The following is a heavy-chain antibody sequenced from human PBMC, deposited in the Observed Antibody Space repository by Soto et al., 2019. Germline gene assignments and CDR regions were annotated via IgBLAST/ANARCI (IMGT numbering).Heavy chain of an antibody. CDR2: IYYSGST. CDR1: GGSISSYY. CDR3: ARDHDS. J-gene: IGHJ4*02. Sequence: QVQLQESGPGLVKPSETLSLTCTVSGGSISSYYWSWIRQPPGKGLEWIGYIYYSGSTNYNPSLKGLVTISVDTSKNQFSLTLSSVTAADTAVYYCARDHDSWGQGTLVTVSS. V-gene: IGHV4-59*12.